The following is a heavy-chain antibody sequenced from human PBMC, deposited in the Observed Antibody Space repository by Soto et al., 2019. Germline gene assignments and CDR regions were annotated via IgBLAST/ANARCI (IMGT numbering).Heavy chain of an antibody. CDR3: ASSSGGARWFDP. D-gene: IGHD1-26*01. CDR1: GGTFSSYT. V-gene: IGHV1-69*02. Sequence: QVQLVQSGAEVKKPGSSVKVSCKASGGTFSSYTISWVRQAPGQGLEWMGRIIPILGIANYAQKFQGRVXIXAXXSTSTAYMELSSLRSEDTAVYYCASSSGGARWFDPWGQGTLVTVSS. J-gene: IGHJ5*02. CDR2: IIPILGIA.